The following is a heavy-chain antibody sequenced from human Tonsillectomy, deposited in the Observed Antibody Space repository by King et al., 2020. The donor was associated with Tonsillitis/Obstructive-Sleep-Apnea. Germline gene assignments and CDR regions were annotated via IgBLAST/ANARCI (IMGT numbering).Heavy chain of an antibody. Sequence: HVQLVESGGGVVQPGRSLRLSCAASGFTFSNYAINWVRQAPGKGLEWVAIISYDGSNKYYADSVKGRFTISRDNSKNTLYLQLSSLRAEDTAVYYCARTRGLSNWVADYWGQGTLVTVSS. CDR3: ARTRGLSNWVADY. V-gene: IGHV3-30*04. CDR1: GFTFSNYA. D-gene: IGHD7-27*01. CDR2: ISYDGSNK. J-gene: IGHJ4*02.